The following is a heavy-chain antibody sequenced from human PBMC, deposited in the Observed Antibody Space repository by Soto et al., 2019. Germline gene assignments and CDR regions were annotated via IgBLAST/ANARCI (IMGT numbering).Heavy chain of an antibody. V-gene: IGHV4-59*01. Sequence: QVQLQESGPGMVNPSETLSLNCTVSGGSMRSYYWTWIRQSPGKGLEWIGHVSYTGTTNYNPSLKSRLSISVDMSNHRFSLRLTSLTAADTATYFCARDRDSGDYDSWGHGSLVTVSS. J-gene: IGHJ5*01. CDR3: ARDRDSGDYDS. CDR2: VSYTGTT. D-gene: IGHD4-17*01. CDR1: GGSMRSYY.